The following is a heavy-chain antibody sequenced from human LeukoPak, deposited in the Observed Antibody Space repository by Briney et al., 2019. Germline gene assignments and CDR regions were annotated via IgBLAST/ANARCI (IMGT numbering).Heavy chain of an antibody. D-gene: IGHD6-19*01. V-gene: IGHV3-23*01. CDR1: GFTFSNYA. Sequence: GGSLRLSCAASGFTFSNYAMSWVRQAPGKGLEWVSGISTSGGGIYYAHSVKGRFTISRDNSMNTLYLQMYSLRDEDTAVYYCARDLPPGSSGWYLGYWGQGTLVTVSS. J-gene: IGHJ4*02. CDR3: ARDLPPGSSGWYLGY. CDR2: ISTSGGGI.